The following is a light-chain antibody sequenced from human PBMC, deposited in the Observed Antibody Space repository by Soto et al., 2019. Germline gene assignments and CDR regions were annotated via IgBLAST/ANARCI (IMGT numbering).Light chain of an antibody. CDR1: QSISSY. J-gene: IGKJ5*01. V-gene: IGKV1-39*01. CDR2: AAS. Sequence: DIQMTQSPSSLSASVGDRVTITCRPSQSISSYFNGYHQKPGKAPKLLIYAASSLQSGVPSRFSGRGSGTDLPLTISSLQPEAFATYYCQQSYNTPYTFSHGTRLQIK. CDR3: QQSYNTPYT.